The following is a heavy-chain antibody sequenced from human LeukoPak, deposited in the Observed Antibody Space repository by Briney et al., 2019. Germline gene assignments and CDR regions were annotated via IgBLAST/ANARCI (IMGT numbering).Heavy chain of an antibody. CDR3: AKPPGGGSYLKYYFDY. V-gene: IGHV3-30*18. J-gene: IGHJ4*02. D-gene: IGHD1-26*01. Sequence: PGGSLRLSCAASGFTFSSYVMHWVRQAPGKGLEWVAVISYDGSNKYYADSVKGRFTISRDNSKNTLYLQMNSLRAEDTAVYYCAKPPGGGSYLKYYFDYWGQGTLVTVSS. CDR2: ISYDGSNK. CDR1: GFTFSSYV.